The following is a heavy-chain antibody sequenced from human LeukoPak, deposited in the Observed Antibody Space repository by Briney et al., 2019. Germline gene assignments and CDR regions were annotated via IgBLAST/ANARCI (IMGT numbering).Heavy chain of an antibody. CDR1: GFTFDDYA. CDR2: IYSRGGT. Sequence: GRSLRLSCAASGFTFDDYAMHWVRQAPGKGLEWVSLIYSRGGTSYADSVKGRFTISRDNAKKSLWLQMNNLRAEDTAVYYCARERDISGYTPDLWGQGTLVTVSS. J-gene: IGHJ5*02. CDR3: ARERDISGYTPDL. V-gene: IGHV3-69-1*01. D-gene: IGHD3-22*01.